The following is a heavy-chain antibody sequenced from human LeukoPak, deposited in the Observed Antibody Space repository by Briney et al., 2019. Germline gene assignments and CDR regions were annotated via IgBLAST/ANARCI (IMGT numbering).Heavy chain of an antibody. V-gene: IGHV4-34*01. Sequence: SETLSLTCAVYGGSFSGYYWSWIRQPPGKGLEWIGEINHSGSTNYNPSLKSRVTISVDASKNQFSLKLTSVTAADTAVYYCARAYYYGSGSYGLDYWGQGTLVTVSS. D-gene: IGHD3-10*01. CDR1: GGSFSGYY. CDR2: INHSGST. J-gene: IGHJ4*02. CDR3: ARAYYYGSGSYGLDY.